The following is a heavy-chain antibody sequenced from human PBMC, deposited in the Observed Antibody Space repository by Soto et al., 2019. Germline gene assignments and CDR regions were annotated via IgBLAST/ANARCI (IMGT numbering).Heavy chain of an antibody. CDR2: IYYSGST. Sequence: SETLSLTCAVSGGSISSGCYSWSWIRQPPGKGLEWIGYIYYSGSTYYNPSLKSRVTISVDTSKNQFSLKLSSVTAADTAVYYCARGNDSSGQGSFDYWGQGTLVTVSS. J-gene: IGHJ4*02. CDR1: GGSISSGCYS. CDR3: ARGNDSSGQGSFDY. V-gene: IGHV4-30-2*05. D-gene: IGHD3-22*01.